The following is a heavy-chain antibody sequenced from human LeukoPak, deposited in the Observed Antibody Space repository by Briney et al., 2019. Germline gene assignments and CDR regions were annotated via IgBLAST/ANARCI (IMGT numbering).Heavy chain of an antibody. V-gene: IGHV5-51*01. J-gene: IGHJ5*02. CDR1: GYTFTNYW. CDR2: IYPGDSDI. Sequence: GESLKISCKGSGYTFTNYWIAWVRQMPGKGLEWMGIIYPGDSDIRYSPSFQGQVTISADKSISTAYLQWSSLKASDTAIYYCARQGYCSGGSCHKGWFDPWGQGTLVTVSS. CDR3: ARQGYCSGGSCHKGWFDP. D-gene: IGHD2-15*01.